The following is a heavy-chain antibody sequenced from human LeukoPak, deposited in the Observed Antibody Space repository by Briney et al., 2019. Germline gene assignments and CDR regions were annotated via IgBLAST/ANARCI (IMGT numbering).Heavy chain of an antibody. CDR2: IYYSGST. CDR3: ARRYCSSTSCLLSWFDP. D-gene: IGHD2-2*01. Sequence: SETLSLTCTVSGGSISSSSYYWGWIRQPPGKGLEWIGSIYYSGSTYYNPSLKSPVTISVDTSKNQFSLKLSSVTAADTAVYYCARRYCSSTSCLLSWFDPWGQGTLVTVSS. V-gene: IGHV4-39*01. J-gene: IGHJ5*02. CDR1: GGSISSSSYY.